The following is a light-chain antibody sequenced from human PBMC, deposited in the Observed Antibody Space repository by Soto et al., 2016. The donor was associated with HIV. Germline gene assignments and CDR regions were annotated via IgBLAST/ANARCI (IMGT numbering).Light chain of an antibody. CDR1: NIGTKS. J-gene: IGLJ2*01. Sequence: SYELAQPPSVSVAPGKTARITCEGTNIGTKSVHWYQQKAGQAPVLLVHDDSDRPSGIPERVSGSHSGNTASLTISRVEAEDEADYYCQVWYVTSDHVLFGGGTKLTVL. CDR3: QVWYVTSDHVL. CDR2: DDS. V-gene: IGLV3-21*03.